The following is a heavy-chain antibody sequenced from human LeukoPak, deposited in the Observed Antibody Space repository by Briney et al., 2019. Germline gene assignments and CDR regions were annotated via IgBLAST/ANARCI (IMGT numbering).Heavy chain of an antibody. V-gene: IGHV3-66*01. Sequence: GGSLRLSCAASGFSVSSHYINWVRQTPGKGLEWVSVIYSGGSTYYADSVKGRFTISRDNSKNTLYLQMNSLRAEDTAVYYCARDLIHDYWGQGTLVTVSS. CDR2: IYSGGST. J-gene: IGHJ4*02. CDR1: GFSVSSHY. CDR3: ARDLIHDY. D-gene: IGHD3-16*01.